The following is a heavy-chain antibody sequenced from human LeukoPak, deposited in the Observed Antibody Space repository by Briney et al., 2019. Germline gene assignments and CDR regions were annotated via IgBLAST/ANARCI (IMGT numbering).Heavy chain of an antibody. Sequence: SETLSLTCTVSGGSISNYYRSWIRQPAGKGLEWIGRINTSGSTNYNPSLKSRVTMSVDTSKNQFSLKLSSVTAADTAVYYCAREGGYCSSTSCHNWFDPWGQGTLVTVSS. CDR3: AREGGYCSSTSCHNWFDP. CDR1: GGSISNYY. V-gene: IGHV4-4*07. CDR2: INTSGST. J-gene: IGHJ5*02. D-gene: IGHD2-2*01.